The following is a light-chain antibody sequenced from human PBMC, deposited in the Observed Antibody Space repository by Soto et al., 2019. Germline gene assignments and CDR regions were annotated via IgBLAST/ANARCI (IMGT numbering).Light chain of an antibody. CDR3: SSYAGSNNFV. J-gene: IGLJ1*01. CDR1: SSDVGGYNY. CDR2: EAS. V-gene: IGLV2-14*01. Sequence: QSALTQPASVSGSPGQSITISCTGTSSDVGGYNYVSWYQQHQGKAPKLIIYEASNRPSGVSNRFSGSKSGNAASLTISGLQAEYEADYYCSSYAGSNNFVFGTGTKLTVL.